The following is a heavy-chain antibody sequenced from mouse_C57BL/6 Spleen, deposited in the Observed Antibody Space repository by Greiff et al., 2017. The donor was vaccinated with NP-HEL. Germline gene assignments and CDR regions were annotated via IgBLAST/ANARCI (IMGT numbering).Heavy chain of an antibody. J-gene: IGHJ3*01. CDR2: INPGSGGT. V-gene: IGHV1-54*01. CDR3: ARGGGYYLFAY. Sequence: QVQLQQSGAELVRPGTSVKVSCKASGYAFTNYLIEWVKQRPGQGLEWIGVINPGSGGTNYNEKFKGKATLTADKSSSTAYMQLSSLTSEDSAVYFCARGGGYYLFAYWGQGTLVTVSA. CDR1: GYAFTNYL. D-gene: IGHD2-3*01.